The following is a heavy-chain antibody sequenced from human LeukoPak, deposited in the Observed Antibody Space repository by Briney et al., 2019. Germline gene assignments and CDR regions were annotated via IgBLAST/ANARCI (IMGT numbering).Heavy chain of an antibody. V-gene: IGHV7-4-1*02. J-gene: IGHJ4*02. CDR1: GYTFTSYA. CDR3: ARVAGYCRSTSYYSGDFDY. D-gene: IGHD2-2*01. Sequence: ASVKVSCKASGYTFTSYAMICVRQAPGQGLEWMGWINTNTGNPTYAQGFTGRFVFSLDTSVSTAYLQISSLKAEDTAVYYCARVAGYCRSTSYYSGDFDYWGQGTLVTVSS. CDR2: INTNTGNP.